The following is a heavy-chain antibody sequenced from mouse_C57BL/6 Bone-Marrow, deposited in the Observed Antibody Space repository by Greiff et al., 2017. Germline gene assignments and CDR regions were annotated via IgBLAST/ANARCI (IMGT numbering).Heavy chain of an antibody. CDR2: ISDGGSYT. CDR3: ARDYYYGSSPFAY. CDR1: GFTFSSYA. D-gene: IGHD1-1*01. Sequence: EVKLVESGGGLVKPGGSLKLSCAASGFTFSSYAMSWVLQTPAKRLEWVATISDGGSYTYYPDNVKGRFTISRDNAKNNLYLQMSHLKSEDTAMYYGARDYYYGSSPFAYWGQGTLVTVSA. V-gene: IGHV5-4*01. J-gene: IGHJ3*01.